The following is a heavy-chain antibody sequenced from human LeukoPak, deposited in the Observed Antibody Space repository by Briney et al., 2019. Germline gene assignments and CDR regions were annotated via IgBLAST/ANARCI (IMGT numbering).Heavy chain of an antibody. Sequence: GSLRLSCAASGFTFSSYSMNWVRQPPGKGLEWIGEINHSGSTNYNPSLKSRVTISVDTSKNQFSLKLSSVTAADTAVYYCARGAEYSSGWGPFSASDYWGQGTLVTVSS. CDR2: INHSGST. CDR1: GFTFSSYS. V-gene: IGHV4-34*01. J-gene: IGHJ4*02. D-gene: IGHD6-19*01. CDR3: ARGAEYSSGWGPFSASDY.